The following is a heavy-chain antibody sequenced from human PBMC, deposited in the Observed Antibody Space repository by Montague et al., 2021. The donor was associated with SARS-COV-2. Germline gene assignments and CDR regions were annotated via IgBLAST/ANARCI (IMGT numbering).Heavy chain of an antibody. D-gene: IGHD3-3*01. Sequence: SETLSLTCTVSGGSISGYYWSWIRQSAGKGLEWIGRIHTSGSTDXNPSLNSRVTMSVDTSKNQFSLKLSSVTAADTAVYYCASGKYYDSWSGYYSHDYVSGMDVWGQGTTVTVSS. V-gene: IGHV4-4*07. J-gene: IGHJ6*02. CDR1: GGSISGYY. CDR3: ASGKYYDSWSGYYSHDYVSGMDV. CDR2: IHTSGST.